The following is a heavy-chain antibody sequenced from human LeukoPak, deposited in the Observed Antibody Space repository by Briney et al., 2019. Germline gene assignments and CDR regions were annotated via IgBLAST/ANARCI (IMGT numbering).Heavy chain of an antibody. Sequence: ASETLSLTCAVYGGSFSGYYWGWIRQPPGKGLEWIGSIYYSGSTYYNPSLKSRVTISVDTSKNQFSLKLSSVTAADTAVYYCASSPATAAGTIDFQHWGQGTLVTVSS. J-gene: IGHJ1*01. V-gene: IGHV4-39*01. CDR1: GGSFSGYY. D-gene: IGHD6-13*01. CDR2: IYYSGST. CDR3: ASSPATAAGTIDFQH.